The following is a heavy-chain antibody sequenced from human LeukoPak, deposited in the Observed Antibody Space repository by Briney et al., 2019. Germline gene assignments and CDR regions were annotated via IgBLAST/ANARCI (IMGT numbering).Heavy chain of an antibody. Sequence: GGSLRLSCAASGFTFSSFAMSWVRQPPGEGLEWVSGISGSGGNTYYADSVKGRFTISRDNSKNTLYLQMNSLRAEDTAVYYCAKEPYSGSSFDYWGQGTLVTVSS. CDR2: ISGSGGNT. V-gene: IGHV3-23*01. J-gene: IGHJ4*02. CDR3: AKEPYSGSSFDY. CDR1: GFTFSSFA. D-gene: IGHD1-26*01.